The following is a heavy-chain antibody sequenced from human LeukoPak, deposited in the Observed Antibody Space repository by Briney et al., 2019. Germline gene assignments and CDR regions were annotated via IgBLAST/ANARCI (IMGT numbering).Heavy chain of an antibody. CDR3: AKDAWKRFDY. Sequence: GGSLRLSCAASGFTFSSFAMSWVRQAPGKGLEWISGISGSGSTTYYAHSVKGRFTISRDNSKNTLYLQMNSLRAEDTAVYYCAKDAWKRFDYWGHGTLVTVSS. CDR2: ISGSGSTT. J-gene: IGHJ4*01. CDR1: GFTFSSFA. V-gene: IGHV3-23*01. D-gene: IGHD1-1*01.